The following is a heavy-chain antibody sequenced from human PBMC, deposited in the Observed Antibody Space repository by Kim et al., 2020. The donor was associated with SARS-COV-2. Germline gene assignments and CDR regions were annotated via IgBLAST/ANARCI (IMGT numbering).Heavy chain of an antibody. J-gene: IGHJ6*02. CDR3: ARGSANVNSSGWFWYYYYYYGMDV. CDR1: GYTFTSYD. D-gene: IGHD6-19*01. CDR2: MNPNSGNT. Sequence: ASVKVSCKASGYTFTSYDINWVRQATGQGLEWMGWMNPNSGNTGYAQKFQGRVTMTRNTSISTAYMELSSLRSEDTAVYYCARGSANVNSSGWFWYYYYYYGMDVWGQGTTVTVSS. V-gene: IGHV1-8*01.